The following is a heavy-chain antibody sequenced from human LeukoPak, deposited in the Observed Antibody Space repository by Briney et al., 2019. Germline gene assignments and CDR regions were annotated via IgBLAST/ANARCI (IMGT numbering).Heavy chain of an antibody. CDR3: ARLVATIADDAFDI. CDR1: GFTFSSYW. Sequence: GGSLRLSCAASGFTFSSYWMSWVRQAPGRGLEWVANIKQDGSEKYYVDSVKGRFTISRDNAKNSLYLQMNSLRAEDTAVYYCARLVATIADDAFDIWGQGTMVTVSS. CDR2: IKQDGSEK. J-gene: IGHJ3*02. V-gene: IGHV3-7*01. D-gene: IGHD5-12*01.